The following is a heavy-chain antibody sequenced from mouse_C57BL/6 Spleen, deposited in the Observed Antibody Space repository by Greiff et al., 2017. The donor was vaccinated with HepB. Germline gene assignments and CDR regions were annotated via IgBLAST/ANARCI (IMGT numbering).Heavy chain of an antibody. CDR1: GYTFTSYW. Sequence: VQLQQSGAELVRPGSSVKLSCKASGYTFTSYWMDWVKQRPGQGLEWIGNIYPSDSETHYNQKFKDKATLTVDKSSSTAYMQLSSLTSEDSAVYYSARSGYDGYSLWYFDVWGTGTTVTVSS. D-gene: IGHD1-1*01. CDR2: IYPSDSET. CDR3: ARSGYDGYSLWYFDV. V-gene: IGHV1-61*01. J-gene: IGHJ1*03.